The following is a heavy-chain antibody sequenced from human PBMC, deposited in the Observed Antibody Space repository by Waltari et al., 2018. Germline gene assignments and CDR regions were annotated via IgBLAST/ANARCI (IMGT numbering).Heavy chain of an antibody. J-gene: IGHJ4*02. Sequence: QVQLQESGPGLVKPSETLSLTCTVSGGSISSYYWSWIRQPAGKGLEWIGRIYTSGSTNYNPSLKSRVTMSVDTSKNQFSLKLSSVTAADTAVYYCARDRGSGDYRLYYFDYWGQGTLVTVSS. V-gene: IGHV4-4*07. CDR3: ARDRGSGDYRLYYFDY. D-gene: IGHD4-17*01. CDR2: IYTSGST. CDR1: GGSISSYY.